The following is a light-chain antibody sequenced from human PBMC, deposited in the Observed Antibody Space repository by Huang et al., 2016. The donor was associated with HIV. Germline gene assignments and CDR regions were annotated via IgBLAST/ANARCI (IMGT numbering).Light chain of an antibody. CDR2: GTS. CDR3: QQYNNWPPLT. Sequence: EVEMTQSPATLSVSPGERATLSCRASQSVSTNLAWNQQRPGQAPRLLIHGTSTRASGVSARFSGSGSGTEFTLTISSLQSEDYAVYYCQQYNNWPPLTFGGGTKVEMK. V-gene: IGKV3-15*01. CDR1: QSVSTN. J-gene: IGKJ4*01.